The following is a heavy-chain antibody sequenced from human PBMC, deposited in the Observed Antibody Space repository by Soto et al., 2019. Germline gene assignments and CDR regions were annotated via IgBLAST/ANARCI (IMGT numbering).Heavy chain of an antibody. Sequence: SETLSLTCGFSVYSINSGYYWGWIRQPPGKRPEWIGSINHSGKTFYSPSLRSRVTISVDTSKNQLSLKLTSVTAADTAVYYCGRRGDDYGSYIEYWGQGTLVNVS. CDR2: INHSGKT. D-gene: IGHD4-17*01. CDR3: GRRGDDYGSYIEY. CDR1: VYSINSGYY. V-gene: IGHV4-38-2*01. J-gene: IGHJ4*02.